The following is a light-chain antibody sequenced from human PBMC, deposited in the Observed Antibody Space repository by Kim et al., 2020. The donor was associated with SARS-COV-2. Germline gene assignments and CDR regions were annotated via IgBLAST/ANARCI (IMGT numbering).Light chain of an antibody. Sequence: RSFTMSCTGTRIDLGGYNWVSMYQPHPGLVPKLMIYDVSKRSSVVPDRFSGSKSGNTASLTISGLQAEDEADCYCCSYVGAYAVVFGGGTRLTVL. CDR3: CSYVGAYAVV. J-gene: IGLJ3*02. CDR1: RIDLGGYNW. CDR2: DVS. V-gene: IGLV2-11*03.